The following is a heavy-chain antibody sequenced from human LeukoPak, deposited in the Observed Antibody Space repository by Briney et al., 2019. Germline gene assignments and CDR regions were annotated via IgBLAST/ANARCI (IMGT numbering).Heavy chain of an antibody. CDR3: ARHSIYYDSSGYYTGILFDY. CDR1: GGSISSYY. V-gene: IGHV4-59*08. CDR2: IYYSGST. J-gene: IGHJ4*02. D-gene: IGHD3-22*01. Sequence: SETLSLTCTVSGGSISSYYWSWIRQPPGKGLEWIGYIYYSGSTNYNPSLKSRVTISVDTSKNQFSLKLSSVTAADTAVYYCARHSIYYDSSGYYTGILFDYWGQGILVTVSS.